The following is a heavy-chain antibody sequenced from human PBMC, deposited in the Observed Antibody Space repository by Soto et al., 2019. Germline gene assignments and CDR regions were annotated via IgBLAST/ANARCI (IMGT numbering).Heavy chain of an antibody. Sequence: ASVKVSCKASGYTFTGFYMHWVRQAPGQGLEWMGWINPNSGGTNYAQKFQGWVTMTRDTSISTAYMELSRLRSDDTAVYYCARDGTHTAQGTKYEYYFDYWGQGTLVTVSS. CDR1: GYTFTGFY. D-gene: IGHD2-2*01. CDR3: ARDGTHTAQGTKYEYYFDY. V-gene: IGHV1-2*04. CDR2: INPNSGGT. J-gene: IGHJ4*02.